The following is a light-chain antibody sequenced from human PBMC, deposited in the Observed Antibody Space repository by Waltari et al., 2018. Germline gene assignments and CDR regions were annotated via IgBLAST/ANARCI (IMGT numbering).Light chain of an antibody. J-gene: IGKJ5*01. Sequence: EIVLTQSPATLSLSPGERATLSCRASQSVSDYLAWNQQKHGQAPSLLFSAASDRTAGIPARFRGSGSGTDFTLTISSLEPEDFAFYYCQQRSNWPISFGQGTRLEIK. CDR2: AAS. V-gene: IGKV3-11*01. CDR3: QQRSNWPIS. CDR1: QSVSDY.